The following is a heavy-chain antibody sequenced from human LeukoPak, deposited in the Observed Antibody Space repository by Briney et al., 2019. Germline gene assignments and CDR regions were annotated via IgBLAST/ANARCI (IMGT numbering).Heavy chain of an antibody. CDR1: GGSISSYY. V-gene: IGHV4-34*01. J-gene: IGHJ4*02. CDR3: ASSTDFWSGYLDY. CDR2: INHSGST. D-gene: IGHD3-3*01. Sequence: SETLSLTCTVSGGSISSYYWSWIRQPPGKGLEWIGEINHSGSTNYNPSLKSRVTISVDTSKNQFSLKLSSVTAADTAVYYCASSTDFWSGYLDYWGQGTLVTVSS.